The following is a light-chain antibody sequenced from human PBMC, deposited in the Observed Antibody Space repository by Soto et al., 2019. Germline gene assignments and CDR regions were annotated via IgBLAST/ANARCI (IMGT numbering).Light chain of an antibody. CDR2: EVS. CDR1: SSDVGGYSY. V-gene: IGLV2-8*01. Sequence: QYVLTQPPSASGSPGQSVTISCTGASSDVGGYSYVSWYQQHPGKAPKLMIYEVSKRPSGVPDRFSGSKSGNTASLTVSGLQAEDEADYYCSSYGGSNNLVFGGGTKVTVL. J-gene: IGLJ2*01. CDR3: SSYGGSNNLV.